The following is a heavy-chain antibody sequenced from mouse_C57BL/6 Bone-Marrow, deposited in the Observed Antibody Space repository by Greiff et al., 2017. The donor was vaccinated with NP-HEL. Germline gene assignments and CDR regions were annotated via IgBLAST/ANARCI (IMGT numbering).Heavy chain of an antibody. J-gene: IGHJ3*01. CDR1: GFTFSDYG. Sequence: EVQLVESGGGLVKPGGSLKLSCAASGFTFSDYGMHWVRQAPEKGLEWVAYISSGSSTIYYADTVNGRFTISRDNAKNTLFLQMTSLRSEDTAMYYCARGLRRFAYWGQGTLVTVSA. CDR2: ISSGSSTI. D-gene: IGHD6-1*01. CDR3: ARGLRRFAY. V-gene: IGHV5-17*01.